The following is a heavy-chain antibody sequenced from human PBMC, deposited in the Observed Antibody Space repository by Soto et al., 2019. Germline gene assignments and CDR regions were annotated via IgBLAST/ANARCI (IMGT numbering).Heavy chain of an antibody. CDR2: ISYDGSNK. V-gene: IGHV3-30*18. J-gene: IGHJ4*02. CDR1: GFTFSSYG. Sequence: QVQLVESGGGVVQPGRSLRLSCAASGFTFSSYGMHWVRQAPGKGLEWVAVISYDGSNKYYADSVKGRFTISRDNSKNTLYLQMKSLRAEDTAVYYCAKESHYYDSSGWFDYWGQGTLVTVSS. CDR3: AKESHYYDSSGWFDY. D-gene: IGHD3-22*01.